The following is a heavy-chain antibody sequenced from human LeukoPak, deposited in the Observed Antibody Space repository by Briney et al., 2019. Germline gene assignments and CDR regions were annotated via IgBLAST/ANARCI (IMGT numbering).Heavy chain of an antibody. V-gene: IGHV3-21*01. CDR2: ISSSSSYI. J-gene: IGHJ4*02. CDR1: GFTFSSYG. CDR3: ARVHRSEYSSSFWFDY. D-gene: IGHD6-6*01. Sequence: GGSLRLSCAASGFTFSSYGMHWVRQAPGKGLEWVSSISSSSSYIYYADSVKGRFTISRDNAKNSMYLQMNSLRAEDTAVYYCARVHRSEYSSSFWFDYWGQGTLVTVSS.